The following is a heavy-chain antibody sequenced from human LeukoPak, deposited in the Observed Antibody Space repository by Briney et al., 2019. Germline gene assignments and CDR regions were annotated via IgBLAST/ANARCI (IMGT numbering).Heavy chain of an antibody. CDR3: ARDRGRVDTASLGL. V-gene: IGHV3-7*01. Sequence: GGSLRLSCAASGFTFNSYWMSWVRQAPGKGLEWVANIKQDGSEKYYVDSVKGRFTISRDNSKNTLYLQMNSLRAEDTAVYYCARDRGRVDTASLGLWGQGTLVTVSS. J-gene: IGHJ4*02. D-gene: IGHD5-18*01. CDR1: GFTFNSYW. CDR2: IKQDGSEK.